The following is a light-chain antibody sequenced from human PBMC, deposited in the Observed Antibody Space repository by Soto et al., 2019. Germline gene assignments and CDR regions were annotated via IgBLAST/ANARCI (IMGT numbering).Light chain of an antibody. V-gene: IGKV1-5*03. CDR3: QQYDRFPYT. CDR1: QSISNW. Sequence: DIQMTQSPSPLSASVGDTVTITCLSRQSISNWLAWYKQKPGQAPNLLIHKASTLESGFQSRFSGSGSGPEFTLTISSLQPDDFSTFYCQQYDRFPYTCGQGPKLEIK. CDR2: KAS. J-gene: IGKJ2*01.